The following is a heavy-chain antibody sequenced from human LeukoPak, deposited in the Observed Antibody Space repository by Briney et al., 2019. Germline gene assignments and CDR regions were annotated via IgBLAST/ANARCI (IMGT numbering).Heavy chain of an antibody. V-gene: IGHV4-30-2*01. CDR2: IYHSGST. CDR1: GGSTSSGGYS. J-gene: IGHJ4*02. Sequence: SQTLSLTCAVSGGSTSSGGYSWSWIRQPPGKGLEWIGYIYHSGSTYYNPSLKSRVTISVDRSKNQFSLKLSSVTAADTAVYYCARADGDYVFFDYWGQGTLVTVSS. CDR3: ARADGDYVFFDY. D-gene: IGHD4-17*01.